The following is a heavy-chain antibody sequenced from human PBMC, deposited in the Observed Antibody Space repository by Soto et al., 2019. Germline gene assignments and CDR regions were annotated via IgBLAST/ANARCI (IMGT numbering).Heavy chain of an antibody. Sequence: PSETLSLTCAVYGGSFSGYYWSWNRQPPGKGLEWIGEINHSGSTNYNPSLKSRVTISVDTSKNQFSLKLSSVTAADTAVYYCARGKRYYDSSGYYNWFDPWGQGTLVTVSS. V-gene: IGHV4-34*01. CDR3: ARGKRYYDSSGYYNWFDP. CDR2: INHSGST. J-gene: IGHJ5*02. CDR1: GGSFSGYY. D-gene: IGHD3-22*01.